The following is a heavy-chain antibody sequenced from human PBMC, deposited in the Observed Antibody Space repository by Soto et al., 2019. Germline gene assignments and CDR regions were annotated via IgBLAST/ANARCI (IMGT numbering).Heavy chain of an antibody. CDR3: ARVENCGGDCYSPYYYYGMDV. V-gene: IGHV3-33*01. CDR2: ISYDGSNK. J-gene: IGHJ6*02. CDR1: GFTFSSYG. D-gene: IGHD2-21*02. Sequence: QVQLVESGGGVVQPGSSRRVSCAASGFTFSSYGMHWVRQAPGKGLEWVAVISYDGSNKYYADSVKGRFTISRDNSKNTLYLQMNSLRAEDTAVYYCARVENCGGDCYSPYYYYGMDVWGQGTTVTVSS.